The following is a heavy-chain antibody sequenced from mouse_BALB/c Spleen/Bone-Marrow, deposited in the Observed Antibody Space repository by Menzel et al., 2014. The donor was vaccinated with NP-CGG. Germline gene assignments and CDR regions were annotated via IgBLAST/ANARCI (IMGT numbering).Heavy chain of an antibody. CDR2: IYPGRGST. Sequence: LQQSGSELVRPGASVKLSCKASGYTFTSYWMHWVKQRHGQGLEWIGNIYPGRGSTNYDEKFKSKGTLTVDTSSSTAYMHLSSLTSEDSAVYYCTRSGDEDYFDYWGQGTTLTVSS. D-gene: IGHD3-1*01. V-gene: IGHV1S22*01. CDR1: GYTFTSYW. CDR3: TRSGDEDYFDY. J-gene: IGHJ2*01.